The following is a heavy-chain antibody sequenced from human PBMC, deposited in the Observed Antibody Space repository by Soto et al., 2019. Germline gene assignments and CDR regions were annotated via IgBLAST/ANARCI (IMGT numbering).Heavy chain of an antibody. CDR1: GYTFTSYA. CDR3: ASMEGYCSGGSCYIGLENAFDI. Sequence: ASVNVSCKASGYTFTSYAMHWVRQAPGQRLEWMGWINAGNGNTKYSQKFQGRVTITRDTSASTAYMELSSLRSEDTAVYYCASMEGYCSGGSCYIGLENAFDIWGQGTMVTVSS. D-gene: IGHD2-15*01. J-gene: IGHJ3*02. CDR2: INAGNGNT. V-gene: IGHV1-3*01.